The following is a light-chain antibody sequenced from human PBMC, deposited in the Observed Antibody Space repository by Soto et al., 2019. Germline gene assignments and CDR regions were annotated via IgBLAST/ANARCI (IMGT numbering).Light chain of an antibody. V-gene: IGKV3-20*01. CDR2: GAS. Sequence: EIVLTQSPGTLSLSPGERATLSCRASQSVSSSYLAWYQQKPGQAPRLLIYGASSRATGIPDRFSGSGSGTDFPLTISRLDPEVFAFYYCQQYGTSPRLTSAPGPKVDIK. J-gene: IGKJ3*01. CDR1: QSVSSSY. CDR3: QQYGTSPRLT.